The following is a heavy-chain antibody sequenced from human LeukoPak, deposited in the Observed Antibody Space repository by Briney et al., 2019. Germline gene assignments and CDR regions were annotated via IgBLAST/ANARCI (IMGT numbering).Heavy chain of an antibody. D-gene: IGHD2-15*01. Sequence: GASVKVSCKASGYTFTGYYMHWVRQAPGQGLEWMGWINPNSGGTNYAQKFQGRVTMTRDTSISTAYMELSRLRSDDTAVYYCARVGCSGGSCYFDYWGQGTLVTVSS. CDR2: INPNSGGT. CDR3: ARVGCSGGSCYFDY. V-gene: IGHV1-2*02. CDR1: GYTFTGYY. J-gene: IGHJ4*02.